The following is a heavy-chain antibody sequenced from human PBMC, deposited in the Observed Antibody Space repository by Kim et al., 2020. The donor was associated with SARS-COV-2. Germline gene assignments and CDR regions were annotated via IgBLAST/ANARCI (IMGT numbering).Heavy chain of an antibody. V-gene: IGHV1-69*13. CDR3: ARDSTIFGLDYYYYYMDV. Sequence: SVKVSCKASGGTFSSYAISWVRQAPGQGLEWMGGIIPIFGTANYAQKFQGRVTITADESTSTAYMELSSLRSEDMAVYYCARDSTIFGLDYYYYYMDVWGKGTTVTVSS. J-gene: IGHJ6*03. CDR1: GGTFSSYA. D-gene: IGHD3-3*01. CDR2: IIPIFGTA.